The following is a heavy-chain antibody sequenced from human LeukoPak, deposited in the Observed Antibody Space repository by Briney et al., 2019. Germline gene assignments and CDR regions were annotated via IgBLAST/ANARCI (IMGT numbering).Heavy chain of an antibody. CDR3: ARVNTGKVTLDY. J-gene: IGHJ4*02. V-gene: IGHV4-59*01. D-gene: IGHD1-14*01. Sequence: PSETLSLTYTVSGDSINKNYWSWIRQSPGKGLEWIGYIYYIGSTNYNPSLASRITISLDTSKSQFSLTLNSVTAADTAIYFCARVNTGKVTLDYWGQGILVTVSS. CDR2: IYYIGST. CDR1: GDSINKNY.